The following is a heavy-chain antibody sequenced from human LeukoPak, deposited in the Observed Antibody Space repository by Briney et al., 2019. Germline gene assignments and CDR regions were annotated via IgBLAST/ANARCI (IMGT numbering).Heavy chain of an antibody. D-gene: IGHD3-22*01. CDR1: GGSISSGGFY. CDR3: ARVPYYYDSSGYYRAEYFQH. CDR2: IYHSGTT. Sequence: SETLSLTCTVSGGSISSGGFYWSWIRQHPGKGLEWIGYIYHSGTTYYNPSLKSRVTISVDTSKNQFSLKLSSVTAADTAVYYCARVPYYYDSSGYYRAEYFQHWGQGTLVTVSS. J-gene: IGHJ1*01. V-gene: IGHV4-30-4*08.